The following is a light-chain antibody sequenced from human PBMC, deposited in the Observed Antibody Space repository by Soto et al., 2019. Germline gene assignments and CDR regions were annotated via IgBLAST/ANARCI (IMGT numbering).Light chain of an antibody. CDR1: QSVISY. J-gene: IGKJ3*01. V-gene: IGKV3-11*01. CDR3: QQRNSWPPLFT. CDR2: DAS. Sequence: EIVLTQSPATLSLSPGERATLSCRASQSVISYLAWYQKKAGQAPRLLIYDASNRATGIPARFSGSGSGTDFTLTISSLEPEDFAVYYCQQRNSWPPLFTFGPGTKVDIK.